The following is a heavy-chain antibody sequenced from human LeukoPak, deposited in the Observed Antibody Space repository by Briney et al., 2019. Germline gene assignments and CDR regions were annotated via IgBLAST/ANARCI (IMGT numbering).Heavy chain of an antibody. D-gene: IGHD4-17*01. CDR2: MNYIGST. J-gene: IGHJ4*02. Sequence: SGTLSLTCTVSGASISSYYWSWIRQTPGKGLEWIGYMNYIGSTTYNPSLKSRVTISVDTSKNQLSLRLSFVTAADTAVYFCGGGYGDYIGYWGQGTLVSVSS. V-gene: IGHV4-59*01. CDR1: GASISSYY. CDR3: GGGYGDYIGY.